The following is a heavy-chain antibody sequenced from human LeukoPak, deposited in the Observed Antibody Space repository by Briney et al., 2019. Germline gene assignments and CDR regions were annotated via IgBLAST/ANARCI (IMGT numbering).Heavy chain of an antibody. CDR3: ARGWDFWSGYYILDFDY. CDR2: INPNSGGT. J-gene: IGHJ4*02. CDR1: GYTFTGYY. V-gene: IGHV1-2*02. D-gene: IGHD3-3*01. Sequence: ASVKVSCKASGYTFTGYYMHWVRQAPGQGLEWMGWINPNSGGTNYAQKFQGRVTMTRDTSIRTAYMELSRLRSDDTAVYYCARGWDFWSGYYILDFDYWGQGTLVTVSS.